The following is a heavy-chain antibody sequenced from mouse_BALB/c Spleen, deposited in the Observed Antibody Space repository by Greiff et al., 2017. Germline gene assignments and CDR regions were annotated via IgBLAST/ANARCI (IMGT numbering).Heavy chain of an antibody. CDR3: ARDDHYGSSYVAWFAY. Sequence: QVQLTESGPGLVAPSQSLSITCTVSGFSLTSYGVHWVRQPPGKGLEWLGVIWAGGSTNYNSALMSRLSISKDNSKSQVFLKMNSLQTDDTAMYYCARDDHYGSSYVAWFAYWGQGTLVTVSA. D-gene: IGHD1-1*01. J-gene: IGHJ3*01. CDR1: GFSLTSYG. V-gene: IGHV2-9*02. CDR2: IWAGGST.